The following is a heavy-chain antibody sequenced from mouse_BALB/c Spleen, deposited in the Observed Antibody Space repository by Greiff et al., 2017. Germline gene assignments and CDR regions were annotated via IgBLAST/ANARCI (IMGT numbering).Heavy chain of an antibody. CDR1: GFDFSRYW. CDR2: INPGSSTI. CDR3: ARRGNFFYAMDY. J-gene: IGHJ4*01. Sequence: EVKLLESGGGLVQPGGSLNLSCAASGFDFSRYWMSWARQAPGKGQEWIGEINPGSSTINYTPSLKDKFIISRDNAKNTLYLQMSKVRSEDTALYYCARRGNFFYAMDYWGQGTSVTVSS. D-gene: IGHD2-1*01. V-gene: IGHV4-2*02.